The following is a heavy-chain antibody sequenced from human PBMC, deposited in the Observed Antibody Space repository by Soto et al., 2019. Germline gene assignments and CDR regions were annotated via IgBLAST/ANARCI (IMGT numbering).Heavy chain of an antibody. CDR2: IYPGDSDT. CDR3: AINKDSSGYYYYGMDV. V-gene: IGHV5-51*01. J-gene: IGHJ6*02. D-gene: IGHD6-19*01. CDR1: GYSFTCYW. Sequence: GESLKISCKGSGYSFTCYWIGWVRQMPGKGLEWMGIIYPGDSDTRYSPSFQGQVTISADKSISTAYLQWSSLKASDTAMYYCAINKDSSGYYYYGMDVWGQGTTVTVSS.